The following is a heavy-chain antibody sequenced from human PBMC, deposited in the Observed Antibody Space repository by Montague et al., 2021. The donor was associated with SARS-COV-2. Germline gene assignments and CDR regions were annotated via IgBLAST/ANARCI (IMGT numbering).Heavy chain of an antibody. CDR1: GFSLRTAGTC. V-gene: IGHV2-70*11. Sequence: PALVKPTQTLTLTCTFSGFSLRTAGTCVSWIRQPPGKAPQWLARIDWDGDEYYSRTLETRVSISTDTAKTQVVLTMTNVDPMDTATYYCARLSGVAPRCYYEGMDVWGQGTAVTVSS. CDR2: IDWDGDE. CDR3: ARLSGVAPRCYYEGMDV. J-gene: IGHJ6*02. D-gene: IGHD7-27*01.